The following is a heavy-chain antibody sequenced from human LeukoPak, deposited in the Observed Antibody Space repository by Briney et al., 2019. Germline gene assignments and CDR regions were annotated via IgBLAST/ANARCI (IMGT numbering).Heavy chain of an antibody. J-gene: IGHJ6*02. CDR3: ARTTYDCSSTSCYFSSSWYRDYYGMGV. D-gene: IGHD2-2*01. Sequence: SETLSLTCTVSGGSISSYYWSWIRQPPGKGLEWIGYIYYSGSTNYNPSLKSRVTISVDTSKNQFSLKLSSVTAADTAVYYCARTTYDCSSTSCYFSSSWYRDYYGMGVWGQGTTVTVSS. CDR2: IYYSGST. CDR1: GGSISSYY. V-gene: IGHV4-59*01.